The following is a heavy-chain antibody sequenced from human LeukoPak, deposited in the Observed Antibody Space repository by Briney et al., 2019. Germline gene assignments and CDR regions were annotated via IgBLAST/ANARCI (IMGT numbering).Heavy chain of an antibody. Sequence: GGSLRLSCAASGFTFSTYGMIWVRQALGKGPEWVSSISSISTYTHYADAVKGRFTISRDNTKNSLYLQMNSLRAEDTAVYYCARTHIPQYDFWTASIWGQGTLVAVSS. D-gene: IGHD3-3*01. CDR2: ISSISTYT. CDR1: GFTFSTYG. J-gene: IGHJ4*02. V-gene: IGHV3-21*01. CDR3: ARTHIPQYDFWTASI.